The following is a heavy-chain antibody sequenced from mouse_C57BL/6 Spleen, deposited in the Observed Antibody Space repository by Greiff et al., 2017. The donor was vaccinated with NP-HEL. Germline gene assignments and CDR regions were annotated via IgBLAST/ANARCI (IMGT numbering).Heavy chain of an antibody. Sequence: QVHLKQSGPELVKPGASVKISCKASGYAFSSSWMNWVKQRPGKGLEWIGRIYPGDGDTNYNGKFKGKATLTADKSSSTAYMQLSSLTSEDSAVYFCARSNYGSSPLAMDDWGQGTSVTVSS. J-gene: IGHJ4*01. CDR1: GYAFSSSW. CDR3: ARSNYGSSPLAMDD. D-gene: IGHD1-1*01. V-gene: IGHV1-82*01. CDR2: IYPGDGDT.